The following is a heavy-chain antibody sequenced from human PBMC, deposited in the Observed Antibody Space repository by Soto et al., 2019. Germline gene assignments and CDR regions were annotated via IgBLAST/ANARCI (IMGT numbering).Heavy chain of an antibody. J-gene: IGHJ4*02. Sequence: PSETLSLTCAVYGGSFSGYYWTWIRQPPGTGLEWIGEINHSGSTNYNPSLKSRVTISVDTSKNQFSLKLTSVTAADTAVYYCARFRPFSGYEYYFDFWGQGTQVTVSS. CDR3: ARFRPFSGYEYYFDF. CDR2: INHSGST. V-gene: IGHV4-34*01. D-gene: IGHD5-12*01. CDR1: GGSFSGYY.